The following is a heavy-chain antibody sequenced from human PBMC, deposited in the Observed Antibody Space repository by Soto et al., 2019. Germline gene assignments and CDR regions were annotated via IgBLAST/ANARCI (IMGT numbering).Heavy chain of an antibody. CDR1: GFTFNLYA. J-gene: IGHJ2*01. D-gene: IGHD2-21*02. V-gene: IGHV3-23*01. Sequence: EVQLLESGGGLVQPGGSLRLSCAASGFTFNLYAMSWVRQAPGKGLEWVSTITGSGDDTYYTDSVKGRFSISRDNPTNTLYLQMNSLRAEDTAVYYCAVVEYCGGDCYYWYFDFWGRGTLVTVSS. CDR3: AVVEYCGGDCYYWYFDF. CDR2: ITGSGDDT.